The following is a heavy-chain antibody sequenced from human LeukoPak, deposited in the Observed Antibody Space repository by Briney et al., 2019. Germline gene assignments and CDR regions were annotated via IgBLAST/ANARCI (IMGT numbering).Heavy chain of an antibody. Sequence: SETLSLTCTVSGGSISSYYWSWIRQPAGKGLEWIGRIYTSGSTNYNPSLKSRVTMSVDTSKNQFSPKLSSVTAADTAVYYCARDAPGYCSSTSCQTTYNWFDPWGQGTLVTVSS. CDR1: GGSISSYY. D-gene: IGHD2-2*01. V-gene: IGHV4-4*07. J-gene: IGHJ5*02. CDR3: ARDAPGYCSSTSCQTTYNWFDP. CDR2: IYTSGST.